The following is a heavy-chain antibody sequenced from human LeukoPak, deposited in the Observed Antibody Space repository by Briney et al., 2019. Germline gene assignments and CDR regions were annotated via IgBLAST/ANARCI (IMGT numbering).Heavy chain of an antibody. D-gene: IGHD2-21*01. CDR3: ARGDWAGDFDY. V-gene: IGHV4-61*02. CDR1: GGSISSGSYY. CDR2: IYTSGST. Sequence: PSQTLSLTCTVSGGSISSGSYYWSWIRQPAGKGLEWIGRIYTSGSTNYNPSLKSRVTISVDTSKNQFSLKLSSVTAADTAVYYCARGDWAGDFDYWGQGTLVTVFS. J-gene: IGHJ4*02.